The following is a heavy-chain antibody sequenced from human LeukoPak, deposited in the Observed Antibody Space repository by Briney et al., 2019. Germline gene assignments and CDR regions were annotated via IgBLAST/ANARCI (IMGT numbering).Heavy chain of an antibody. J-gene: IGHJ1*01. D-gene: IGHD1-1*01. CDR2: ISRSSRHV. Sequence: GGSLRLSCAASGFTFSSYSMNWVRQAPGKGLEWVSSISRSSRHVYYAGSVKGRFTISRDNAKNSLYLQMNGLRAEDMAVYFCVRDLMGSGSTTAYLHHWGQGTLVTVSS. V-gene: IGHV3-21*01. CDR3: VRDLMGSGSTTAYLHH. CDR1: GFTFSSYS.